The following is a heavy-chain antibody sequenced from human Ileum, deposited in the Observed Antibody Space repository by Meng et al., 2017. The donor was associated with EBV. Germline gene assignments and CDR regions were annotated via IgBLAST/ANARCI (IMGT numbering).Heavy chain of an antibody. D-gene: IGHD5-18*01. CDR1: GYSFTSYY. V-gene: IGHV1-46*01. CDR3: ARGAYMYGSPQYFFDF. J-gene: IGHJ4*02. Sequence: QVHLVQSGXEVKKXXXSERVSCXAPGYSFTSYYIHWVRQVPGQVLEWMGIINPSGGHTRSAQKFQDRVTMTRDTSTSAVYMDVSSLRSEDTAVYYCARGAYMYGSPQYFFDFWGQGTMVTVSA. CDR2: INPSGGHT.